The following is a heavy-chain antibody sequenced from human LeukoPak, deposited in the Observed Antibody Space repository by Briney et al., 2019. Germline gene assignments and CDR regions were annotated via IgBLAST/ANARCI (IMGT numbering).Heavy chain of an antibody. CDR2: IIPIFGTA. CDR1: GGTFSIYA. CDR3: ARTDRFEYSSSSYSSYYYYGMDV. D-gene: IGHD6-6*01. J-gene: IGHJ6*02. V-gene: IGHV1-69*13. Sequence: ASVKVSCTASGGTFSIYAISWVRQAPGQGLEWMGGIIPIFGTANYAQKFQGRVTITADESTSTAYMELSSLRSEDTAVYYCARTDRFEYSSSSYSSYYYYGMDVWGQGTTVTVSS.